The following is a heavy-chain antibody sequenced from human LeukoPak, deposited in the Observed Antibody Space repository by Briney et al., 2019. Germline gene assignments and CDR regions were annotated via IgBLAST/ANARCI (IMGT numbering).Heavy chain of an antibody. J-gene: IGHJ4*02. CDR3: AREGYSYVIDY. CDR1: GGTFSSYA. V-gene: IGHV1-18*01. CDR2: ISAYNGNT. Sequence: ASVKVSCEASGGTFSSYAISWVRQAPGQGLEWMGWISAYNGNTNYAQKLQGRVTMTTDTSTSTAYMELRSLRSDDTAVYYCAREGYSYVIDYWGQGTLVTVSS. D-gene: IGHD5-18*01.